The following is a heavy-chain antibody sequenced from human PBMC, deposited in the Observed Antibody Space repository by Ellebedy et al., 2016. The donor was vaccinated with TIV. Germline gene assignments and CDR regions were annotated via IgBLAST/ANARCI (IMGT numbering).Heavy chain of an antibody. D-gene: IGHD1-7*01. J-gene: IGHJ4*02. Sequence: GESLKIYCQGSGYIFATYWISWARQMPGKGLEWMGKINPSDSSTKYSPSFQGHVILSVYKSIDTAYLQWNSLTASDTGLYYCARLGENYPFDYWGQGTLVTVSS. CDR3: ARLGENYPFDY. CDR2: INPSDSST. CDR1: GYIFATYW. V-gene: IGHV5-10-1*01.